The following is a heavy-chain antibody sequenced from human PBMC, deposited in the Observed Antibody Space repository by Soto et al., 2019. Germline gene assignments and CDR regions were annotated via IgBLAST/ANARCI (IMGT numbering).Heavy chain of an antibody. J-gene: IGHJ6*02. CDR1: GYSFTSYW. CDR3: VRRAEGRPGDGYYYVALDV. V-gene: IGHV5-10-1*04. Sequence: GESLKISCKGSGYSFTSYWISWVRQMPGKGLEWMGRIDPSDSYTNYSPSFQGQVTISADRSTSTAFLQWSTLKASDTAMYYCVRRAEGRPGDGYYYVALDVWGQGTTVTAP. CDR2: IDPSDSYT. D-gene: IGHD6-6*01.